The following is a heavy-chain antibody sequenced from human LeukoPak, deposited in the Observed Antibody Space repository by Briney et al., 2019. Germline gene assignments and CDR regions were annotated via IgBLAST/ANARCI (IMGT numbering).Heavy chain of an antibody. D-gene: IGHD7-27*01. CDR2: INHSGSI. CDR3: AKGVWAPRFDS. Sequence: PSETLSLTCAVYGASFSYDYWSWIRQAPGKGVEWIGEINHSGSITYNPSLKSRVTISAEKSKSQFSLRLTSVTAADTAVYYCAKGVWAPRFDSWGEGTRVSVSS. CDR1: GASFSYDY. J-gene: IGHJ5*01. V-gene: IGHV4-34*01.